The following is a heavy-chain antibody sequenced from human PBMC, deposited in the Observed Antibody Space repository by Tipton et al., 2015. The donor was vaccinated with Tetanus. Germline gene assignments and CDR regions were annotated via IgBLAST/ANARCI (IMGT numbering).Heavy chain of an antibody. CDR1: GFTFDDYA. J-gene: IGHJ4*02. V-gene: IGHV3-9*01. Sequence: SLRLSCAASGFTFDDYAMHWVRQAPGKGLEWVSGISWNSGSIGYADSVKGRFTISRDNAKNSLYLRMNSLRAEDTALYYCAKASRDVYSSSWYYFDYWGQGTLVTVSS. CDR3: AKASRDVYSSSWYYFDY. CDR2: ISWNSGSI. D-gene: IGHD6-13*01.